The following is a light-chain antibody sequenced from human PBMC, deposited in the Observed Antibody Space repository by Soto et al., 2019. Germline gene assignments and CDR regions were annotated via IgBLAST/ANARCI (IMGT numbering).Light chain of an antibody. CDR1: QSVSSSY. CDR3: QQYGSSRPYT. J-gene: IGKJ2*01. V-gene: IGKV3-20*01. CDR2: GAS. Sequence: EIVLTQSPGTLSLSPGERATLSCRASQSVSSSYLAWYQQKPGQAPRLLIYGASSRATGIPDKFSDSGSGTDFTLTISRLEPEDFAVYYCQQYGSSRPYTFGQGTKLEIK.